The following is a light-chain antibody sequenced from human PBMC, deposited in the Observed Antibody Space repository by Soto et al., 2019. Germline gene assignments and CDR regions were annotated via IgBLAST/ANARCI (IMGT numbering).Light chain of an antibody. V-gene: IGKV1-39*01. CDR2: AAS. CDR3: QQHNSFSLT. Sequence: IELTQSPGSLSASIGDRVTLTCRAGQMIGTNLTWYQQKPGKAPKLLIYAASSLQSGVSYRFSGSGSGTDFTLTINSLEADDFATYYCQQHNSFSLTFGQGTRLEIK. CDR1: QMIGTN. J-gene: IGKJ5*01.